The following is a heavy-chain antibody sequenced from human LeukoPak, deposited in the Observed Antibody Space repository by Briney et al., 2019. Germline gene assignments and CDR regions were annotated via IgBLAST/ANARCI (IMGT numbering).Heavy chain of an antibody. CDR1: GFTFSSYA. Sequence: AGSLRLSCAASGFTFSSYAMSWVSQAPGKGLEWVSAISGSGGSTYYADSVKGRFTIARDNSKNTLYLQMNILRAEDTAVYYCAKDLGWLLQPLDYWGQGTLVSVSS. CDR3: AKDLGWLLQPLDY. CDR2: ISGSGGST. J-gene: IGHJ4*02. D-gene: IGHD3-22*01. V-gene: IGHV3-23*01.